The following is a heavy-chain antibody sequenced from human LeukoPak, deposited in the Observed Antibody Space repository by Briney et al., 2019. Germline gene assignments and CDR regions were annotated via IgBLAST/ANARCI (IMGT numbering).Heavy chain of an antibody. V-gene: IGHV3-53*01. J-gene: IGHJ4*02. CDR3: AKSERYGSGSYYFDY. Sequence: GGSLRLSCAASGFTVSSNYMSWVRQAPGKGLEWVSVIYSGGSTYYADSVKGRFTVSRDNSKNTLYLQMNSLRAEDTAVYYCAKSERYGSGSYYFDYWGQGTLVTVSS. D-gene: IGHD3-10*01. CDR1: GFTVSSNY. CDR2: IYSGGST.